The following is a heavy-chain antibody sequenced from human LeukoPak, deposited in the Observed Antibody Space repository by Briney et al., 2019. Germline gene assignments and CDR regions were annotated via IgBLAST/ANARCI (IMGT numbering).Heavy chain of an antibody. V-gene: IGHV4-59*01. Sequence: PSETLSLTCTVSGGSMSSYYWSWIRQPPGKGLEWIGYIYYSGSTDYNPSLKSRVTISVDTSKNQFSLKLSSVTAADTAVYYCARDSSGDFDYWGQGTLVTVSS. J-gene: IGHJ4*02. CDR1: GGSMSSYY. CDR3: ARDSSGDFDY. D-gene: IGHD3-22*01. CDR2: IYYSGST.